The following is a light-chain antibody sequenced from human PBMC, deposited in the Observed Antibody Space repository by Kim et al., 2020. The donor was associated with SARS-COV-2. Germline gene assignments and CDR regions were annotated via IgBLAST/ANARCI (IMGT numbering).Light chain of an antibody. V-gene: IGLV3-21*01. CDR2: YDR. Sequence: SYELTQPPSVSVAPGETARITCGGTNIGGKSVHWYQQRPGRAPVLVIYYDRDRPSGIPERFSGSNSGNTATLTISGVEAGDEADYYCQVWDTNTDHHVFGSGTKVTVL. J-gene: IGLJ1*01. CDR1: NIGGKS. CDR3: QVWDTNTDHHV.